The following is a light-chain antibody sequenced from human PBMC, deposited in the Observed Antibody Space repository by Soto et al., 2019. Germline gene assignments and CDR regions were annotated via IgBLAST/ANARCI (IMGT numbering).Light chain of an antibody. J-gene: IGKJ1*01. CDR3: QQYNSYWT. V-gene: IGKV1-5*03. Sequence: DIQMTQSPSTLSASVGDRVTITCRASQSISSWLAWYQQTPGKAPKLLIYEASSLDTGGPSRFSGSGSGTEFTLTISSLQPDDFATYYCQQYNSYWTVGQGTKVEIK. CDR1: QSISSW. CDR2: EAS.